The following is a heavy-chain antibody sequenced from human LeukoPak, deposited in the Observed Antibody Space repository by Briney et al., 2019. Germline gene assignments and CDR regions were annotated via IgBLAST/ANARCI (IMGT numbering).Heavy chain of an antibody. J-gene: IGHJ3*02. CDR1: GGSISSGSYY. CDR3: ARASTVKLRLDAFDI. Sequence: PSQTLSLTCTVSGGSISSGSYYWSWIRQPPGKGLEWIGYIYYSGSTYYNPSLKSRVTISVDTSKNQFSLKLSSVTAADTAVYYCARASTVKLRLDAFDIWGQGTMVTVSS. CDR2: IYYSGST. V-gene: IGHV4-30-4*08. D-gene: IGHD4-11*01.